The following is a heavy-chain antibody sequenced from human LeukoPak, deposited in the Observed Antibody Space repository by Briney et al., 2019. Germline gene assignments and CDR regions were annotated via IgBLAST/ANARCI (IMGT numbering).Heavy chain of an antibody. CDR3: AREQWLVPHRYYYYGMDV. CDR1: GYTFTGYY. D-gene: IGHD6-19*01. Sequence: SVKVSCKASGYTFTGYYIHWVRQAPGQGLEWMGRIITILGIANYAQKFQGRVTITADESTNTAYMALSSLRSEDTAVYYCAREQWLVPHRYYYYGMDVWGQGTTVTVSS. J-gene: IGHJ6*02. CDR2: IITILGIA. V-gene: IGHV1-69*04.